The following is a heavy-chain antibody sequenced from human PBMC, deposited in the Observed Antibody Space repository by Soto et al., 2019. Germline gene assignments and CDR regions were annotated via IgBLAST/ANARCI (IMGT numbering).Heavy chain of an antibody. CDR3: ARVGIPATASFFDY. CDR2: IGTAGDT. V-gene: IGHV3-13*01. J-gene: IGHJ4*02. Sequence: GGSLRLSCAASGFTFSSYDMHWVRQATGKGLEWVSAIGTAGDTYYPGSVKGRFTISRENAKNSLYLQMNSLRAEDTAVYYCARVGIPATASFFDYWGQGTLVTVSS. CDR1: GFTFSSYD. D-gene: IGHD2-2*01.